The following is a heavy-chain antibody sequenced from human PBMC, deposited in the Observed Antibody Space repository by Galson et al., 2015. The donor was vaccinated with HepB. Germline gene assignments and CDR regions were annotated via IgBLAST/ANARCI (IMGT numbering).Heavy chain of an antibody. J-gene: IGHJ2*01. CDR1: GFSFGSYD. D-gene: IGHD2-8*01. CDR3: ARGGGLVTKGFWFFDP. Sequence: SLRLSCAASGFSFGSYDMHWVRQVTGKGLEWVSGIGPAGDSYYSDSVKGRFTTSRENAKNSLFLQMNSLRVGDTAVYYCARGGGLVTKGFWFFDPWGRGTLVTVSS. V-gene: IGHV3-13*01. CDR2: IGPAGDS.